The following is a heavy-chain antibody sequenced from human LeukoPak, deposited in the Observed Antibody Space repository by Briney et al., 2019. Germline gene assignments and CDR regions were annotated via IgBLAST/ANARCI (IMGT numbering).Heavy chain of an antibody. CDR2: MNQDGSAK. Sequence: GGSLRISCAASGFTFSDSWMSWVRQAPGKGLEWVANMNQDGSAKGYVDSVKGRFTISRDNARNSLYLQMSSLRPEDTAVYYCATYTHWVAGDVWGQGTTVTVSS. CDR1: GFTFSDSW. J-gene: IGHJ6*02. CDR3: ATYTHWVAGDV. D-gene: IGHD3-16*01. V-gene: IGHV3-7*01.